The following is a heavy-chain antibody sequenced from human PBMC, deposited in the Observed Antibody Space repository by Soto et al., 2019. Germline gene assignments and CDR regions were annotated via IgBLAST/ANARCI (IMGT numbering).Heavy chain of an antibody. CDR1: GFTFSDSW. Sequence: EVQLVESGGGLVQPGGSLRLSCTASGFTFSDSWMTWVRQAPGKGLEWVARIKPDESEKKYADSVKGRFSISRDNAKNSMYLQMDSLRGEDTAVYYCARGKYSGSYYFDYWGQGTLVTVST. V-gene: IGHV3-7*01. CDR3: ARGKYSGSYYFDY. CDR2: IKPDESEK. J-gene: IGHJ4*02. D-gene: IGHD1-26*01.